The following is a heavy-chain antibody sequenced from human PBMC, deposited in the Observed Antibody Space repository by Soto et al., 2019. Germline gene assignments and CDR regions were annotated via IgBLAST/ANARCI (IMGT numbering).Heavy chain of an antibody. D-gene: IGHD1-20*01. CDR2: IYPGDSDT. CDR3: ARGTLTGKNYSGMDV. V-gene: IGHV5-51*01. Sequence: GESLKISCKGSGYSFTSYWIGWVRQMPGKGLEWMGIIYPGDSDTRYSPSFQGQVTISADKSISTAYLQWSSLKASDTAMYYCARGTLTGKNYSGMDVWGQGNTVTVSS. J-gene: IGHJ6*02. CDR1: GYSFTSYW.